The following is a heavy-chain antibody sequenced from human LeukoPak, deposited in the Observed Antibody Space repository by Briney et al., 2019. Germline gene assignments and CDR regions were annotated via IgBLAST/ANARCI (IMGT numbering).Heavy chain of an antibody. D-gene: IGHD3-22*01. CDR2: INPKSGGT. J-gene: IGHJ3*02. CDR1: GYTFTGYY. Sequence: ASVKVSCKASGYTFTGYYMHWVRQAPGQGLEWMGWINPKSGGTNYAQKFQGRVTMTRDTSINTAYMELSRLRSGDTAAYYCARGGDYYDSSGYYDDAFDIWGQGTMVTVSS. V-gene: IGHV1-2*02. CDR3: ARGGDYYDSSGYYDDAFDI.